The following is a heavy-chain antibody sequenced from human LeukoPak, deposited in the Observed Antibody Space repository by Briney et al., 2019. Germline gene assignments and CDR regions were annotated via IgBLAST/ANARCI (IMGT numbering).Heavy chain of an antibody. CDR2: IGTAGDT. CDR1: GFTFSSYD. Sequence: GGSLRLSCAASGFTFSSYDMHWVRQATGKGLEWVSAIGTAGDTYYPGSVKGRFTISGENAKNSLYLQMNSLRAGDTAVYYRARGNTRSWFDPWGQGTLVTVSS. V-gene: IGHV3-13*01. CDR3: ARGNTRSWFDP. J-gene: IGHJ5*02.